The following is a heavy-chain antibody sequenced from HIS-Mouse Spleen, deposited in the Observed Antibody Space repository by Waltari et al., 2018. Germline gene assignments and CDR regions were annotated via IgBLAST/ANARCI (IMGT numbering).Heavy chain of an antibody. D-gene: IGHD6-13*01. Sequence: QLQLQESGPGLVKPSETLSLNCPVSGGSISSSSYFWGWLRQPPGKGLEWIGSIYYSGSTYYNPSLKSRVTISVDTSKNQFSLRLSSVTAADTAVYYCAREIPYSSSWYDWYFDLWGRGTLVTVSS. J-gene: IGHJ2*01. CDR3: AREIPYSSSWYDWYFDL. CDR1: GGSISSSSYF. CDR2: IYYSGST. V-gene: IGHV4-39*07.